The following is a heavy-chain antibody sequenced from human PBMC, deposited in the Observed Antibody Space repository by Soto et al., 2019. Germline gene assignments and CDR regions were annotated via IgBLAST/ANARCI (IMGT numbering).Heavy chain of an antibody. Sequence: SETLSLTCTVSGGSISSSSYYWGWIRQPPGKGLEWIGSIYYSGNTYYNPSLKSRVTISVDTAKNQFSLKLSSVTAADTAVYYCALRYFDPKRYFQHWGQGTLVTVSS. D-gene: IGHD3-9*01. CDR1: GGSISSSSYY. V-gene: IGHV4-39*01. CDR2: IYYSGNT. CDR3: ALRYFDPKRYFQH. J-gene: IGHJ1*01.